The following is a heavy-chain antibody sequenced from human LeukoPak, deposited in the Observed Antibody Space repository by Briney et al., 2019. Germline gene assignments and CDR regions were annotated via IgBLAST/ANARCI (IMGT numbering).Heavy chain of an antibody. CDR3: ARGHYGGNPYYFDY. CDR2: INPNSGGT. V-gene: IGHV1-2*06. D-gene: IGHD4/OR15-4a*01. J-gene: IGHJ4*02. Sequence: ASVKVSCKASGYTFTGYYMHWVRQAPGQGLEWMGRINPNSGGTNYAQKFQGRVTMARDTSISTAYVELSRLRSDDTAVYYCARGHYGGNPYYFDYWGQGTLVTVSS. CDR1: GYTFTGYY.